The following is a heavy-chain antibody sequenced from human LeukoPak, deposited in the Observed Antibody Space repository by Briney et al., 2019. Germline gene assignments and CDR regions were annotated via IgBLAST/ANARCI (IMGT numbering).Heavy chain of an antibody. Sequence: PSQTLSLTCAVSGGSISSGGYSWSWIRQPPGKGLEWIGYIYYSGSTNYNPSLKSRVTISVDTSKNQFSLKLSSVTAADTAVYYCARGVQGGYFDWLLYLNYYYYYMDVWGKGTTVTISS. CDR1: GGSISSGGYS. D-gene: IGHD3-9*01. CDR2: IYYSGST. V-gene: IGHV4-30-4*07. CDR3: ARGVQGGYFDWLLYLNYYYYYMDV. J-gene: IGHJ6*03.